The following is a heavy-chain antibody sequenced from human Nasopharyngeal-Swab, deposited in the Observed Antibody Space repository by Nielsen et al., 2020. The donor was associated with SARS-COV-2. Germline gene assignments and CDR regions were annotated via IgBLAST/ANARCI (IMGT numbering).Heavy chain of an antibody. CDR2: TEIGGIT. Sequence: GESLKISCAVSGFIVSYTYMSWVRQAPGKGLEWVSVTEIGGITHYTDSVKGRFTISRDNAKNSLYLQMNSLRAEDTALYYCARDRYLALWGHGTLVTVSS. CDR1: GFIVSYTY. D-gene: IGHD3-16*02. V-gene: IGHV3-53*01. CDR3: ARDRYLAL. J-gene: IGHJ4*01.